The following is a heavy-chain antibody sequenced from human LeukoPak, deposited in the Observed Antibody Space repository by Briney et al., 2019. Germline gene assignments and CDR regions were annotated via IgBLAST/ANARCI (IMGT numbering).Heavy chain of an antibody. Sequence: ASVKVSCKTSGGIFSSYAISWVRQAPGQGLEWMGGIIPSFGATKYAQGFHDRLTITADASTGTAYMELTGLRSEDTAVYYCARGGAAGSYYFYYGMNVWGQGTTVTVSS. CDR2: IIPSFGAT. CDR3: ARGGAAGSYYFYYGMNV. J-gene: IGHJ6*02. V-gene: IGHV1-69*13. CDR1: GGIFSSYA. D-gene: IGHD6-13*01.